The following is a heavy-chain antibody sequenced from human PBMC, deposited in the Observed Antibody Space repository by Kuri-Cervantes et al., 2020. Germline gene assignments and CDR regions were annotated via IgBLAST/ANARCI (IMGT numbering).Heavy chain of an antibody. CDR1: GGSISSGDYY. V-gene: IGHV4-30-4*02. Sequence: SETLSLTCAVSGGSISSGDYYWSWIRQPPGKGLEWIAYIYYSGSTYYNPSLKSRVTMSVDTSKNNLSLKLTSLTAADTALYYCARAGIAVAGKVAWFDPWGQGTLVTVSS. CDR2: IYYSGST. J-gene: IGHJ5*02. CDR3: ARAGIAVAGKVAWFDP. D-gene: IGHD6-19*01.